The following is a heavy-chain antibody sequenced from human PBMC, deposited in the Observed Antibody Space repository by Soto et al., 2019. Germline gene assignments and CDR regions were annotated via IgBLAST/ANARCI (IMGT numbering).Heavy chain of an antibody. J-gene: IGHJ4*02. D-gene: IGHD3-22*01. CDR1: GFTFSSYG. Sequence: GGSLRLSCAAAGFTFSSYGMHWVRQAPGKGLEWVAVISYDGSNKYYADSVKGRFTISRDNSKNTLYLQMNSLRAEDTAVYYCASDSSGYYVRVYFDYWGQGTLVTVSS. V-gene: IGHV3-30*03. CDR2: ISYDGSNK. CDR3: ASDSSGYYVRVYFDY.